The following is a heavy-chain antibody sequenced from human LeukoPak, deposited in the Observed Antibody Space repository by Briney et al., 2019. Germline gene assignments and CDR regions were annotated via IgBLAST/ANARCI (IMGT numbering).Heavy chain of an antibody. CDR3: ARQSSGWPFDY. CDR1: GYSLSNYW. J-gene: IGHJ4*02. D-gene: IGHD6-19*01. Sequence: GESLKISCKGSGYSLSNYWIGWVRQMPGKGLEWMGIIYPDDSNTRYSPSFQGQVTISADKSISTAYLQWSSLKASDTAMYYCARQSSGWPFDYWGQGTLITVSS. V-gene: IGHV5-51*01. CDR2: IYPDDSNT.